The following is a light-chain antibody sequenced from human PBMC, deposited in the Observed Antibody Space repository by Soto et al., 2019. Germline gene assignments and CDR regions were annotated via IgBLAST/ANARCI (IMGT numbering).Light chain of an antibody. CDR1: QSISGN. CDR3: QPYNNRPLT. J-gene: IGKJ4*01. Sequence: EIVMTQYTGTLSVSPGERATLSCRASQSISGNLVWYQQKPGQAPRLLIYGASTRATGVPTRFSGSRSGAEFTLTINSLQSEDFAVYYCQPYNNRPLTFGGGTKVDIK. CDR2: GAS. V-gene: IGKV3-15*01.